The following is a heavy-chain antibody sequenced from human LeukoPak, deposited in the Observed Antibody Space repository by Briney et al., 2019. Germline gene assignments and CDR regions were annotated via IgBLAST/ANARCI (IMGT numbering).Heavy chain of an antibody. Sequence: GGSLRLSCAASGFTFSSYSMSWVRQTPGKGLEWVSIIGGSGTKTYYADSVKGRFTISRDNSKSTLFLQMNSLRADDTALYYCAKRDWYGSNDYDLVKPFFDYWGQGTLVTVSS. V-gene: IGHV3-23*01. D-gene: IGHD3/OR15-3a*01. CDR2: IGGSGTKT. CDR1: GFTFSSYS. CDR3: AKRDWYGSNDYDLVKPFFDY. J-gene: IGHJ4*02.